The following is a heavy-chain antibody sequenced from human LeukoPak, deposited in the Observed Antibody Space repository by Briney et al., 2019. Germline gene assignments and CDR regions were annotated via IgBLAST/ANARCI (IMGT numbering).Heavy chain of an antibody. D-gene: IGHD2-2*02. V-gene: IGHV1-46*01. CDR1: GYTFTSYY. J-gene: IGHJ6*02. CDR3: ARGGIVVVPAAIQAYYYYGMDV. Sequence: GASVKVSCKASGYTFTSYYMHWVRQAPGQGLEWMGIINPSGGSTSYAQKFQGRVTMTRDTSTSTVYMELSSLRSGDTAVYYCARGGIVVVPAAIQAYYYYGMDVWGQGTTVTVSS. CDR2: INPSGGST.